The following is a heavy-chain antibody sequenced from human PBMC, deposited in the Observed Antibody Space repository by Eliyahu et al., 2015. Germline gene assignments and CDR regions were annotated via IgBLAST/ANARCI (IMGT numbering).Heavy chain of an antibody. V-gene: IGHV3-43*02. J-gene: IGHJ4*02. Sequence: EVQLVESGGGVVQPGGSLRLSCAASGFAFHDSYMHWVRQVSGKGLECVAFITGDGSKTFYADSVKGRFTISRDNSRKSLFLQMNSLRSDDTAFYYCAKDSDLDLWGQGALVTVSS. CDR3: AKDSDLDL. CDR2: ITGDGSKT. CDR1: GFAFHDSY.